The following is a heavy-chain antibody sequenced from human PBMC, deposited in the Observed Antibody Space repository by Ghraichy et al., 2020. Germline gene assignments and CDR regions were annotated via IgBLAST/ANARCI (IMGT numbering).Heavy chain of an antibody. CDR2: IYYSGST. J-gene: IGHJ4*02. CDR1: GGSISSGGYY. CDR3: ASSPRYNWNYQSHYFDY. V-gene: IGHV4-31*03. D-gene: IGHD1-7*01. Sequence: SLNISCTVSGGSISSGGYYWSWIRQHPGKGLEWIGYIYYSGSTYYNPSLKSRVTISVDTSKNQFSLKLSSVTAADTAVYYCASSPRYNWNYQSHYFDYWGQGTLVTVSS.